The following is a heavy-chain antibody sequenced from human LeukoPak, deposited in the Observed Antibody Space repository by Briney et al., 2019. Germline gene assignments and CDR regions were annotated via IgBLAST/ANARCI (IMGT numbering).Heavy chain of an antibody. CDR1: GFTFSSYA. J-gene: IGHJ6*03. CDR2: ISGSGGST. V-gene: IGHV3-23*01. CDR3: AKRRGLELLYYYYMDV. Sequence: PGRSLRLSCAASGFTFSSYAMHWVRQAPGKGLEWVSAISGSGGSTYYADSVKGRFTISRDNSKNTLYLQMNSLRAEDTAVYYCAKRRGLELLYYYYMDVWGKGTTVTVSS. D-gene: IGHD1-7*01.